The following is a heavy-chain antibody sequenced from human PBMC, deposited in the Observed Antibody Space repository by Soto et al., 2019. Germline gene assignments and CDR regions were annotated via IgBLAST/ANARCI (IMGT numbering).Heavy chain of an antibody. Sequence: PGGSLRLSCAASGFTFSSYGMHWVRQAPGKGLEWVAVISYDGSNKYYADSVKGRFTISRDNSKNTLYLQMNSLRAEDTAVYYCAKGGPYGDYYYYYYMDVWGKGTTVTVSS. V-gene: IGHV3-30*18. CDR1: GFTFSSYG. CDR3: AKGGPYGDYYYYYYMDV. CDR2: ISYDGSNK. D-gene: IGHD4-17*01. J-gene: IGHJ6*03.